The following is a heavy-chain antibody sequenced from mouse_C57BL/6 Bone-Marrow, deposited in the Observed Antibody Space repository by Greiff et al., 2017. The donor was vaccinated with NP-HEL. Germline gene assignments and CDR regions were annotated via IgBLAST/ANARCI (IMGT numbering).Heavy chain of an antibody. J-gene: IGHJ2*01. V-gene: IGHV1-66*01. CDR1: GYSFTSYY. Sequence: VQLQQSGPELVKPGASVKISCKASGYSFTSYYIHWVKQRPGQGLEWIGWIYPGSGNTKYNEKFKGKATLTADTSSSTAYMQLSSLTSEDSAVYYCAREDYDYDGYYFDYWGQGTTLTVSS. CDR3: AREDYDYDGYYFDY. CDR2: IYPGSGNT. D-gene: IGHD2-4*01.